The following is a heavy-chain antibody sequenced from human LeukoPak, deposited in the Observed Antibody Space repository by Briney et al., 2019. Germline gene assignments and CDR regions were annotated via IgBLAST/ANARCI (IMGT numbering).Heavy chain of an antibody. CDR3: AREMTIVRPRGYMDV. D-gene: IGHD3-10*02. Sequence: PGGSLRLSCAASGFTVSSNYMSWVRQAPGKGLEWVSSISSSSSYIYYADSVKGRFTISRDNAKNSLYLQMNSLRAEDTAVYYCAREMTIVRPRGYMDVWGKGTTVTVSS. J-gene: IGHJ6*03. V-gene: IGHV3-21*01. CDR1: GFTVSSNY. CDR2: ISSSSSYI.